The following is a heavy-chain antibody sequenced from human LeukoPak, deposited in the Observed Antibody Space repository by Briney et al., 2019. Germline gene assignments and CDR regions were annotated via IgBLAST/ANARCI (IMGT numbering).Heavy chain of an antibody. V-gene: IGHV1-18*01. CDR3: ARASGYSSSWYNPDY. J-gene: IGHJ4*02. CDR1: GYTFTSYG. CDR2: ISAYNGNT. D-gene: IGHD6-13*01. Sequence: ASVKVSCKASGYTFTSYGISWVRQAPGQGLEWMGWISAYNGNTNYAQKLQGRVTMTTDTSTSTAYMELRSLRSDDTAVYYCARASGYSSSWYNPDYWGQGTLVTVSS.